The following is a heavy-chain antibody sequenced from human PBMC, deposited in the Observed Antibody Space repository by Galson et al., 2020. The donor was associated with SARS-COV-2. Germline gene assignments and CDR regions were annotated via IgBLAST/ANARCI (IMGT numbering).Heavy chain of an antibody. D-gene: IGHD3-22*01. CDR3: ARQGVNMIVLVTVPGWYFDL. CDR1: GYSVSTTNY. Sequence: SETLSLTCTVSGYSVSTTNYWGWVRQPPRRGLEWLGSVYPSGTTYYNPSLKSRVTISVDTSKNQFSLRLDSVTAADTALYYCARQGVNMIVLVTVPGWYFDLWGRGTLVTVSS. J-gene: IGHJ2*01. V-gene: IGHV4-38-2*02. CDR2: VYPSGTT.